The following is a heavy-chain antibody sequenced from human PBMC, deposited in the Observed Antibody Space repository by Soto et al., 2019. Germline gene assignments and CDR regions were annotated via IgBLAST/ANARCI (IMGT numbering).Heavy chain of an antibody. J-gene: IGHJ5*02. CDR1: GGSISSSSYY. D-gene: IGHD3-10*01. CDR3: ARHRSDRLLWFGESTGGYNWFDP. V-gene: IGHV4-39*01. CDR2: IYYSGST. Sequence: SETLSLTCTVSGGSISSSSYYWGWIRQPPGKGLEWIGSIYYSGSTYYNPSLKSRVTISVDTSKNQFSLKLSSVTAADTAVYYCARHRSDRLLWFGESTGGYNWFDPWGQGTLVT.